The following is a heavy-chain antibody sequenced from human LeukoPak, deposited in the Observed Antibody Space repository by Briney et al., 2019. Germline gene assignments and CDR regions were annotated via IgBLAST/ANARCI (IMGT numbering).Heavy chain of an antibody. Sequence: GGSLRLSCAASGFTFSDAWMSWVRHAPGKRLEWVGCIKSKTDGGIIDYAAPVKGRFIISRDDSKYTLYLQMNSLKTEDTAVYYCATALYAWNDVNYWGQGTLVTVSS. J-gene: IGHJ4*02. D-gene: IGHD1-1*01. CDR1: GFTFSDAW. CDR3: ATALYAWNDVNY. CDR2: IKSKTDGGII. V-gene: IGHV3-15*01.